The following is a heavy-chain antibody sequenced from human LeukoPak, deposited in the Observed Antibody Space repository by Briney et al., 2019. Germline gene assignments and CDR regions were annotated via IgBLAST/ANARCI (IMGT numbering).Heavy chain of an antibody. Sequence: ASQTLSLTCTVSGGSISSGDYYWSWIRQPPGEGLEWIGYIYYSGSTYYNPSLKSRVTISVDTSKNQFSLKLSSVTAADTAVYYCARGAEWLLPFDYWGQGTLVTVSS. D-gene: IGHD3-3*01. V-gene: IGHV4-30-4*08. J-gene: IGHJ4*02. CDR3: ARGAEWLLPFDY. CDR1: GGSISSGDYY. CDR2: IYYSGST.